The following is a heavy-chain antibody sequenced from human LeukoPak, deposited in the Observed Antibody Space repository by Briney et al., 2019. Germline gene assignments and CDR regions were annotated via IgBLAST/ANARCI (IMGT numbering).Heavy chain of an antibody. V-gene: IGHV1-2*02. D-gene: IGHD1-1*01. CDR3: ARSHNGGPYYFDY. J-gene: IGHJ4*02. CDR2: INPNSGGT. Sequence: ASVKVSCMASGYTFTGYYLHWVRQAPGQGLEWMGWINPNSGGTKYAQKFQGRVTMTRDTSISTAYMELSSLRSEDTAVYYCARSHNGGPYYFDYWGQGTLVTVSS. CDR1: GYTFTGYY.